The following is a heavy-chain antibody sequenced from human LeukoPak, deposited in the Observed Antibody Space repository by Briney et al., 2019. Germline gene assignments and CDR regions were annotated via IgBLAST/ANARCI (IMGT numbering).Heavy chain of an antibody. CDR3: ARDNWNYGSSMDV. D-gene: IGHD1-7*01. CDR2: IYYSGST. Sequence: SSETLSLTCTVSGGSISSYYWSWIRQPPGKGLEWIGYIYYSGSTNYNPSLKSRVTISVDTSKNQFSLKLSSVTAADTAVYYCARDNWNYGSSMDVWGQGTTVTVSS. V-gene: IGHV4-59*01. J-gene: IGHJ6*02. CDR1: GGSISSYY.